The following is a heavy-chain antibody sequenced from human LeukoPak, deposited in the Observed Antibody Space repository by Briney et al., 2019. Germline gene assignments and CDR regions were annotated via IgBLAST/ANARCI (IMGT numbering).Heavy chain of an antibody. J-gene: IGHJ5*02. V-gene: IGHV3-15*01. D-gene: IGHD1-26*01. CDR1: GFTFSSAW. CDR3: TTEWELPRENWFDP. Sequence: GGSLRLSCAASGFTFSSAWMSWVRQAPGKGLEWVGRIKSKTDGGTTDYAAPVKGRFTISRDDSKNTLYLQMNSLKTEDTAVYYCTTEWELPRENWFDPWSQGTLVTVSS. CDR2: IKSKTDGGTT.